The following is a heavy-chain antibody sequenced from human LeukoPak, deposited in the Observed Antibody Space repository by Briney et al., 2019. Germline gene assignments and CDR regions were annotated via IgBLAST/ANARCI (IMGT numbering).Heavy chain of an antibody. Sequence: RASVKVSCKASGYTFTNYALHWVRQAPGQRLEWMGWINTGNGNTKYSQKFQGRVSITRATSASTAYMELSSLRSEDTAVYYCARVGYSGSDSRPVFNYWGQGTLVTVPS. CDR1: GYTFTNYA. J-gene: IGHJ4*02. V-gene: IGHV1-3*04. CDR3: ARVGYSGSDSRPVFNY. D-gene: IGHD5-12*01. CDR2: INTGNGNT.